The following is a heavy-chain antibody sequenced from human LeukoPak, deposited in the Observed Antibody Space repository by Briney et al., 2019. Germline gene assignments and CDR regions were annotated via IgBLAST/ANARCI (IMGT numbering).Heavy chain of an antibody. D-gene: IGHD3-22*01. CDR3: TNQHDSSGYFFNY. J-gene: IGHJ4*02. Sequence: PGGSLRLSCVTSGFTFSRYVMSWVRQAPGKGLEWVSSVSESGSNRYYADSLKGRFSISRDNSKNMVYLQMGRLRAEDTATYYCTNQHDSSGYFFNYWGQGTLVTVSS. V-gene: IGHV3-23*01. CDR1: GFTFSRYV. CDR2: VSESGSNR.